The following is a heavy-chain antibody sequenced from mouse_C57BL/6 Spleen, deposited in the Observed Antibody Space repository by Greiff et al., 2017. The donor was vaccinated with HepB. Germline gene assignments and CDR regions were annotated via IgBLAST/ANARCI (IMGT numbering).Heavy chain of an antibody. J-gene: IGHJ2*01. CDR3: IRFYYGSPLDY. CDR1: GYTFTDYE. Sequence: VQLQQSGAELVRPGASVTLSCKASGYTFTDYEMHWVKQTPVHGLEWIGAIDPETGGTAYNQKFKGKAILTADKSSSTAYMELRSLTSEDSAVYYCIRFYYGSPLDYWGQGTTLTVSS. D-gene: IGHD1-1*01. CDR2: IDPETGGT. V-gene: IGHV1-15*01.